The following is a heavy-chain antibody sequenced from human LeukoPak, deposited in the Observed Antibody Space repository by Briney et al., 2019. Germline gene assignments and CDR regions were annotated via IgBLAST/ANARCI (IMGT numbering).Heavy chain of an antibody. D-gene: IGHD1-14*01. CDR3: ARNQRRLDY. V-gene: IGHV3-7*01. J-gene: IGHJ4*02. Sequence: GGSLRLSCAASGFTFSNYWMTWVRQAPGKGLELVANIKQDGSEKYYVDSVKGRFTISRDNAKDSLYLQMNSLRAEDTAVYYCARNQRRLDYWGQGTLVTVSS. CDR1: GFTFSNYW. CDR2: IKQDGSEK.